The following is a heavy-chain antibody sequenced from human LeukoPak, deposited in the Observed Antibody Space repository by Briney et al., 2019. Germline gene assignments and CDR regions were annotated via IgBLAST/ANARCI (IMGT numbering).Heavy chain of an antibody. D-gene: IGHD3-22*01. Sequence: PSETLSLTCTVSGGSINSGNYYWTWIRQPAGKRLEYIGRIYTSGAISYSPSLKSRVIISADTSKNQISLKLNSVTAADTAVYYCAAMIGYFDYWGQGILVTVSS. CDR3: AAMIGYFDY. V-gene: IGHV4-61*02. CDR1: GGSINSGNYY. CDR2: IYTSGAI. J-gene: IGHJ4*02.